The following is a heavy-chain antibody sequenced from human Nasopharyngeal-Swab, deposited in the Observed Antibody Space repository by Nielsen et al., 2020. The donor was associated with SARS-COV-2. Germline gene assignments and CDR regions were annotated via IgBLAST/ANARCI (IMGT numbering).Heavy chain of an antibody. CDR2: IKHSGST. V-gene: IGHV4-34*01. CDR3: ARGPHRRITIFGVVIESYYYGMDV. Sequence: SETLSLTCAVYGASFSGYYWSWIRQPPGKGLEWIGEIKHSGSTNYNPSLKSRVTISVDTPKNQFSLKLTSVTAADTAVYYCARGPHRRITIFGVVIESYYYGMDVWGQGTTVTVSS. D-gene: IGHD3-3*01. J-gene: IGHJ6*02. CDR1: GASFSGYY.